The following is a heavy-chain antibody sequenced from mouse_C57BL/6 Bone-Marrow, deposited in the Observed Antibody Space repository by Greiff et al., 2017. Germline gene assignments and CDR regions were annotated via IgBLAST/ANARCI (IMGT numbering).Heavy chain of an antibody. CDR2: INPYNGGT. D-gene: IGHD5-2*01. Sequence: VQLQQSGPVLVKPGASVKMSCKASGYTFTDYYMNWVKQSPGKSLEWIGVINPYNGGTSYNQKFKGKATLTVDKSSSTAYMELNSLTSEDSAVXYCARPRRIMDYWGQGTSVTVSS. J-gene: IGHJ4*01. CDR3: ARPRRIMDY. V-gene: IGHV1-19*01. CDR1: GYTFTDYY.